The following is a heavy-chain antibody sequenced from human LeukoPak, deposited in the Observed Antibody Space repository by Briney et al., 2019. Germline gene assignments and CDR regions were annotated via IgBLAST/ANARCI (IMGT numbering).Heavy chain of an antibody. CDR1: GFTFSSYG. Sequence: GGSLRLSCAASGFTFSSYGMHWVRQAPGKGLEWVAVIWCDGSNKYYADSVKGRFTISRDNSKNTLYLQMNSLRAEDTAVYYCARGGPYYGSGSYYNPYYFDYWGQGTLVTVSS. CDR2: IWCDGSNK. CDR3: ARGGPYYGSGSYYNPYYFDY. D-gene: IGHD3-10*01. J-gene: IGHJ4*02. V-gene: IGHV3-33*01.